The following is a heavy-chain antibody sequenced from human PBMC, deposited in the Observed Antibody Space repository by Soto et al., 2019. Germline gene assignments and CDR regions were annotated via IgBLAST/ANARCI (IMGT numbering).Heavy chain of an antibody. CDR1: GYTFTSYA. D-gene: IGHD3-10*01. Sequence: GASVKVSCKASGYTFTSYAIHWVRQAPGQRLEWMGWINAGNGNTKYSQKLQGRVTITSDTSASTAYMELSSLRSEDTAVFYCARDMAFDYWGQGTLVTVSS. V-gene: IGHV1-3*01. CDR2: INAGNGNT. J-gene: IGHJ4*02. CDR3: ARDMAFDY.